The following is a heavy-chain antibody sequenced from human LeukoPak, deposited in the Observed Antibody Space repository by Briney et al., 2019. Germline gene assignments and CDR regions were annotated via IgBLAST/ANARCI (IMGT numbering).Heavy chain of an antibody. CDR3: ARDPSSSGPVDP. CDR1: GGSISSYY. J-gene: IGHJ5*02. Sequence: SETLSLTCTVSGGSISSYYWSWIRQPPGKGLEWIGYIYYSGSTNYNPSLKSRVTISVDTSKNQFSLKLSSVTAADTAVYYCARDPSSSGPVDPWGQGTLVTVSS. CDR2: IYYSGST. D-gene: IGHD6-6*01. V-gene: IGHV4-59*01.